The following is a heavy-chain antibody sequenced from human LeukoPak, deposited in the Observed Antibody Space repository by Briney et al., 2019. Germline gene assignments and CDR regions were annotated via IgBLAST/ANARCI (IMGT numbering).Heavy chain of an antibody. CDR2: IHSGST. D-gene: IGHD6-13*01. J-gene: IGHJ1*01. Sequence: SETLSLTCDVSGYSVSSPYYWGWIQQPPGKGLEWIGTIHSGSTFYNPSLKSRVTISVDTSKNQFSLNLSSVTAADTAVSFRARDCSTSKWYTDWGQGTLVTVSS. CDR1: GYSVSSPYY. CDR3: ARDCSTSKWYTD. V-gene: IGHV4-38-2*02.